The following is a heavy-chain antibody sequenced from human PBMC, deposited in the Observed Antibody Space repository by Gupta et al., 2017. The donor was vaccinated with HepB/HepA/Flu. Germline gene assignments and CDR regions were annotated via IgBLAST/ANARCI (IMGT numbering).Heavy chain of an antibody. J-gene: IGHJ3*02. V-gene: IGHV3-48*03. CDR2: ISGSGTTR. CDR1: GFTFSNYE. CDR3: ARGGGTHAFDI. Sequence: EVQLVESGGGLVQPGGSLRLSCAASGFTFSNYEMNWVRQAPGKGLEWVSYISGSGTTRYDTDSVKGRFTIARDNAKSSLYMQMKRLRTEDTAVYYGARGGGTHAFDIGGQGTMVTVSS. D-gene: IGHD4-23*01.